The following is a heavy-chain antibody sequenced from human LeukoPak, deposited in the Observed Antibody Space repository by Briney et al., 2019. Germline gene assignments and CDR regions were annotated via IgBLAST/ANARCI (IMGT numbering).Heavy chain of an antibody. J-gene: IGHJ5*02. CDR3: ARASPRRIDP. CDR2: IYYSGST. D-gene: IGHD1-14*01. CDR1: GGSISSGGYY. V-gene: IGHV4-31*03. Sequence: SQTLSLTCTVSGGSISSGGYYWSWIRQHLGKGLEWIGYIYYSGSTYYNPSLKSRVTISVDTSKNQFSLKLSSVTAADTAVYYCARASPRRIDPWGQGTLVTVSS.